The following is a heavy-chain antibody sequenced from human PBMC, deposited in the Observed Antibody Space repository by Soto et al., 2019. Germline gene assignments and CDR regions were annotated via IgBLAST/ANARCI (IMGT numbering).Heavy chain of an antibody. D-gene: IGHD2-15*01. J-gene: IGHJ4*02. CDR1: GFTVSSNY. CDR3: SRFRGWSYFDY. CDR2: IYSGGST. V-gene: IGHV3-53*01. Sequence: EVQLVESGGGLIQPGGSLRLSCAASGFTVSSNYMSWVRQAPGKGLEWVSVIYSGGSTYYADSVKGRFTISSDNSKNTLYLQMNSLRAEDTAVYYCSRFRGWSYFDYWGQGTLVTVSS.